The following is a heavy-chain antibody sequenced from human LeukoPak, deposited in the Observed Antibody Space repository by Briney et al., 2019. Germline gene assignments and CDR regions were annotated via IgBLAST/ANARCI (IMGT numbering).Heavy chain of an antibody. J-gene: IGHJ4*02. V-gene: IGHV3-48*01. Sequence: EGSLRLSCAASGFTFSTYSMNWVRQAPGKGLEWVSYISSSGGSIYYADSVKGRFTISRDNAENSLYLQLNSLRAEDAAVYYCAREGGSAARSDYWGQGTLVTVSS. CDR1: GFTFSTYS. CDR2: ISSSGGSI. D-gene: IGHD6-6*01. CDR3: AREGGSAARSDY.